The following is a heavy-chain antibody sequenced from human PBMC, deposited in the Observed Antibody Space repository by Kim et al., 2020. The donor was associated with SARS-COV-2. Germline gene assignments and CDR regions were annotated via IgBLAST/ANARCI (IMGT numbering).Heavy chain of an antibody. CDR3: AKEFIFRSNPRGGLDY. Sequence: DSVKGRFTISRDNAKDSLYLQMNSLRAEDTALYYCAKEFIFRSNPRGGLDYWGQGTLVTVSS. J-gene: IGHJ4*02. D-gene: IGHD3-3*02. V-gene: IGHV3-9*01.